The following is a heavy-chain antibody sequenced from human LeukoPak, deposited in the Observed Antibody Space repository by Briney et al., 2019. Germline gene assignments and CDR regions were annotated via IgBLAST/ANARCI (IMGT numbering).Heavy chain of an antibody. D-gene: IGHD2/OR15-2a*01. V-gene: IGHV1-2*02. J-gene: IGHJ3*02. CDR1: GYTFTGYY. CDR2: INPNSGGT. Sequence: ASVKVSCKASGYTFTGYYMHWVRQAPGQGLEWMGWINPNSGGTNYAQKFQGRGTMTRDTSISTAYMELSRLRSDDTAVYYCARGLLAQDAFDIWGQGTMVTVSS. CDR3: ARGLLAQDAFDI.